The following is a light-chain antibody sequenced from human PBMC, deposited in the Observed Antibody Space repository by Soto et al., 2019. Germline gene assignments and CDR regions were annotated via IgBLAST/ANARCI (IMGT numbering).Light chain of an antibody. J-gene: IGKJ5*01. CDR2: GAS. CDR1: QSVSSNY. V-gene: IGKV3-20*01. Sequence: ESVLTHSPGTLSSSPGETSTLSCRASQSVSSNYLAWYQQKTGQAPRLLIYGASTRASGIPDRFSGSWYGTDFNLTISRLEPEDFAVYYCQQYGSSPITFGQGTRLEIK. CDR3: QQYGSSPIT.